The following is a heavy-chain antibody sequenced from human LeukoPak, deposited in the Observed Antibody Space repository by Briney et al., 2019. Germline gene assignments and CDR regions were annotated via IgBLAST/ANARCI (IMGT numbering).Heavy chain of an antibody. D-gene: IGHD4-17*01. V-gene: IGHV3-48*01. CDR2: ISSSSSTI. J-gene: IGHJ4*02. CDR3: ARDLGPGDYVNPVDY. Sequence: GGSLTLSCAASGFTFSSYSMNWVRQAPGKGLEWVSYISSSSSTIYYADSVKGRFTISRDNAKNSLYLQMNSLRAEDTAVYYCARDLGPGDYVNPVDYWGQGTLVTVSS. CDR1: GFTFSSYS.